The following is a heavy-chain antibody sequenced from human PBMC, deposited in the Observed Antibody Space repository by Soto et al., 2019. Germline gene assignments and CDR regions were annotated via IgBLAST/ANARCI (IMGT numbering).Heavy chain of an antibody. CDR3: AGHALAAYDN. V-gene: IGHV4-39*01. CDR1: GGSISSSSYY. Sequence: QLQLQESGPGLVKPSETLSLTCTVSGGSISSSSYYWGWIRQPPGKGLEWIGNIYHSGSTYYNPSLTSRVTTSVDTSKNQLSLKLSSVTAADTAVYYCAGHALAAYDNWGQGTLVTVSS. J-gene: IGHJ4*02. CDR2: IYHSGST. D-gene: IGHD2-15*01.